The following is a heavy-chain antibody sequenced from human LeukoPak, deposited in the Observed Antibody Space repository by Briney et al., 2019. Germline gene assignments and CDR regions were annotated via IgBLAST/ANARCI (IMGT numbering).Heavy chain of an antibody. Sequence: ASVKVSCKASGYTFTSYYMNWVRQAPGQGLEWMGIINPSGGSTSYAQKFQGRVTMTRDMSTSTVYMELSSLRSEDTAVYYCARGAPGLYLSYWGQGTLVTVSS. J-gene: IGHJ4*02. CDR2: INPSGGST. CDR3: ARGAPGLYLSY. CDR1: GYTFTSYY. D-gene: IGHD2-2*02. V-gene: IGHV1-46*01.